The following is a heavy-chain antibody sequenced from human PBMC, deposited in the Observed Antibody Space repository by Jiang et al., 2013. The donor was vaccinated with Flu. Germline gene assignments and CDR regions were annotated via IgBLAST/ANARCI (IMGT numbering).Heavy chain of an antibody. CDR2: IIPILGIA. J-gene: IGHJ6*02. V-gene: IGHV1-69*04. CDR1: GGTFSSYT. Sequence: SGAEVKKPGSSVKVSCKASGGTFSSYTISWVRQAPGQGLEWMGRIIPILGIANYAQKFQGRVTITADKSTSTAYMELSSLRSEDTAVYYCARGIGCSSTSCYGGMDVWGQGTTVTVSS. D-gene: IGHD2-2*01. CDR3: ARGIGCSSTSCYGGMDV.